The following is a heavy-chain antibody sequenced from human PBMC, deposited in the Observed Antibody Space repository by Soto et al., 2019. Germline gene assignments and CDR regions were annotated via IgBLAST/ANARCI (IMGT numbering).Heavy chain of an antibody. V-gene: IGHV3-74*01. CDR1: GFTFSSYW. D-gene: IGHD2-15*01. CDR2: INSDGSST. J-gene: IGHJ6*02. Sequence: PVRSLRLSCAASGFTFSSYWMHWVRQAPGKGLVWVSRINSDGSSTSYADSVKGRFTISRDNAKNTLYLQMNSLRAEDTAVYYYASDNNYYYCMDVSFQGTTVTVSS. CDR3: ASDNNYYYCMDV.